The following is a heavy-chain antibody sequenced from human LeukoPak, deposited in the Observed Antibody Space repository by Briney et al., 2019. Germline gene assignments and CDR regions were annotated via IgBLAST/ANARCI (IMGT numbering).Heavy chain of an antibody. CDR2: INHSGST. CDR1: GGSFSGYY. Sequence: KPSETLSLTCAVYGGSFSGYYWSWIRQPPGKGLEWIGEINHSGSTNYNPSLKSRVTISVDTSKNQFSLKLSSVTAADTAVYYCARGRSTNGGNFYYYYGMDVWGQGTTVTVSS. CDR3: ARGRSTNGGNFYYYYGMDV. V-gene: IGHV4-34*01. D-gene: IGHD4-23*01. J-gene: IGHJ6*02.